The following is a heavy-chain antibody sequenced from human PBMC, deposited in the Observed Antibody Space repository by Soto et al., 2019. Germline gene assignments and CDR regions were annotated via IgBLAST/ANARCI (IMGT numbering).Heavy chain of an antibody. CDR1: GGSISSYY. D-gene: IGHD5-18*01. CDR3: ARGREDSYGLHREYYYYYYMDV. CDR2: IYYSGST. Sequence: SETLSLTCTVSGGSISSYYWSWIRQPPGKGLEWIGYIYYSGSTNYNPSLKSRVTISVDTSKNQFSLKLSSVTAADTAVYYCARGREDSYGLHREYYYYYYMDVWGKGTTVTVSS. J-gene: IGHJ6*03. V-gene: IGHV4-59*01.